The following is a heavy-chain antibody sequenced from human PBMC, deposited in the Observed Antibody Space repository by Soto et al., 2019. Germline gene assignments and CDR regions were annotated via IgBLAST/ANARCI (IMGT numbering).Heavy chain of an antibody. J-gene: IGHJ6*02. CDR2: ISYDGSNK. CDR1: GFTFSSYA. CDR3: AKTTVTPLYYYSGMDV. Sequence: GGSLRLSCAASGFTFSSYAMHWVRQAPGKGLEWVAVISYDGSNKYYADSVKGRFTISRDNSKNTLYLQMNSLRAEDTAVYYCAKTTVTPLYYYSGMDVWGQGTTVTVSS. V-gene: IGHV3-30-3*01. D-gene: IGHD4-4*01.